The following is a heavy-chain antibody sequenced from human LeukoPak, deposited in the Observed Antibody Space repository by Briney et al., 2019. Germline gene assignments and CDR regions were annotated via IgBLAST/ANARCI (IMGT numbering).Heavy chain of an antibody. CDR3: ARGGYDYVWGSYRYRYGMDV. J-gene: IGHJ6*04. V-gene: IGHV3-7*03. CDR2: IKQDGSEK. D-gene: IGHD3-16*02. Sequence: PGGSLRLSCAASGFTFSSYWMSWVRQAPGKGLEWVANIKQDGSEKYYVDSVKGRFTISRDNAKNSLYLQMNSLRAEDTAVYYCARGGYDYVWGSYRYRYGMDVWGKGTTVTVSS. CDR1: GFTFSSYW.